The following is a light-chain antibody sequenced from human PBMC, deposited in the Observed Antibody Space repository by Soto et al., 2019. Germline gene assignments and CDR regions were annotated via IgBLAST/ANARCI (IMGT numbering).Light chain of an antibody. Sequence: QSALTQPASVSGSPGQSITISCTGTSNDVGGYNHVSWYQHHPGKAPKLIIYEVSYRPSGVSNRFSGSKSGNTASLPISGLQAEDEADYYCNSYRSTDTVVFGGGTTLTVL. J-gene: IGLJ2*01. CDR3: NSYRSTDTVV. CDR1: SNDVGGYNH. CDR2: EVS. V-gene: IGLV2-14*01.